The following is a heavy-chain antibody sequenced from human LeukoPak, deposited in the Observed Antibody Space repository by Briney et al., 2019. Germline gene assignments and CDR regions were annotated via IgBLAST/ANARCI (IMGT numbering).Heavy chain of an antibody. V-gene: IGHV4-4*07. D-gene: IGHD6-13*01. CDR1: GGSISSYY. J-gene: IGHJ6*03. CDR3: AREYSSPKIPDPVISYYYMDV. Sequence: PSGTLSLTCTVSGGSISSYYWSWIRQPAGKGLEWIGRIYTSGSTNYNPSLKSRVTMSVDTSKNQFSLKLSSVTAADTAVYYCAREYSSPKIPDPVISYYYMDVWGKGTTVTVSS. CDR2: IYTSGST.